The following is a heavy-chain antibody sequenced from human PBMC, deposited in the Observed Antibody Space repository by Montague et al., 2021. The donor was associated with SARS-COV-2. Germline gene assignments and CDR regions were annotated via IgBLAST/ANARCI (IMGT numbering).Heavy chain of an antibody. CDR2: VDYSGNT. V-gene: IGHV4-39*01. CDR3: ARREYSYGWGD. CDR1: GGPISGSSDY. D-gene: IGHD5-18*01. Sequence: ETLSLTCTVTGGPISGSSDYWGWIRQSPGKGLEWIASVDYSGNTYYXPSLKSRLTISVDTSKNQFSLKLNSVTAADTALYYCARREYSYGWGDWGQGTLVTVSS. J-gene: IGHJ4*02.